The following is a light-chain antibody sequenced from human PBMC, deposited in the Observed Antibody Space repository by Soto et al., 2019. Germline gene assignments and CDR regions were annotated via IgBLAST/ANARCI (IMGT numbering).Light chain of an antibody. CDR1: XSVLXXSNNKNY. CDR2: WAF. Sequence: DIVMTQSPDSLAVXLGERATINXXSXXSVLXXSNNKNYLAWYQQRPGQPPKLLIKWAFTRESGVPDRFSGSGSGTDFTLTISSLRAEDVAVYYCQQYYDTWTFGQGTKVEI. J-gene: IGKJ1*01. V-gene: IGKV4-1*01. CDR3: QQYYDTWT.